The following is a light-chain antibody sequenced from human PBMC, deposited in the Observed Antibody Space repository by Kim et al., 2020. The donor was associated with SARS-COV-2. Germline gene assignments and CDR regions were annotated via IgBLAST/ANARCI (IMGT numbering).Light chain of an antibody. CDR3: SSYAGSNNWV. J-gene: IGLJ3*02. CDR2: EVS. Sequence: GQSVTISCTGTSSDVGGYNYVSWYQQHPGKAPTLMIYEVSKRPSGISDRFSGSKSGNTASLTVSGLQADDEADYYCSSYAGSNNWVFGGGTKVTVL. V-gene: IGLV2-8*01. CDR1: SSDVGGYNY.